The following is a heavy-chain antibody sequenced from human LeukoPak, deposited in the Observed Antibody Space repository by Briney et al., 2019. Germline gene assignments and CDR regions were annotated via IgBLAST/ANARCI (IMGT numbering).Heavy chain of an antibody. CDR2: IYYSGST. D-gene: IGHD3-16*01. J-gene: IGHJ4*02. CDR1: GGSISSYY. V-gene: IGHV4-59*01. CDR3: ARVLPPVWGSYGVFDY. Sequence: SETLSLTCTVSGGSISSYYWSWIRQPPGKGLEWIGYIYYSGSTNYNPSLKSRVTISVDTSKNQFSLKLSSVTAADTAVYYCARVLPPVWGSYGVFDYWGQGTLVTVSS.